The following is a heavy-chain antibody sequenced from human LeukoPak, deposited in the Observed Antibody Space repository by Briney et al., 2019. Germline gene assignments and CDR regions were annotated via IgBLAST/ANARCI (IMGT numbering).Heavy chain of an antibody. CDR3: AKDIVVVPAAIGFDY. CDR1: GFTFSSYA. J-gene: IGHJ4*02. Sequence: PGGSLRLSCAASGFTFSSYALSWVRQAPGKGLEWVSAISGSGGSTYYADYVKGRFTISRDNSKNTLYLQMNRLRAEDTAVYYCAKDIVVVPAAIGFDYWGQGTLVTVSS. CDR2: ISGSGGST. D-gene: IGHD2-2*01. V-gene: IGHV3-23*01.